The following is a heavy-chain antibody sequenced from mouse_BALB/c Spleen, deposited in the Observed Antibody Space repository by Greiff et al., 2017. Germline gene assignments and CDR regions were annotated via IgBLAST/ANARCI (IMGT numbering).Heavy chain of an antibody. Sequence: QVQLQQSGAELMKPGASVKISCKATGYTFSSYWIEWVKQRPGHGLEWIGEILPGSGSTNYNEKFKGKATFTADTSSNTAYMQLSSLTSEDSAVYYCARASRYDGTWYFDVWGAGTTVTVSS. CDR1: GYTFSSYW. D-gene: IGHD2-14*01. CDR3: ARASRYDGTWYFDV. CDR2: ILPGSGST. J-gene: IGHJ1*01. V-gene: IGHV1-9*01.